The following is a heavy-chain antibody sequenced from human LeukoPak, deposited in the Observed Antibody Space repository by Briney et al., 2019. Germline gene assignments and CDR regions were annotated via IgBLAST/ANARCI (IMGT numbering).Heavy chain of an antibody. V-gene: IGHV3-23*01. Sequence: GGSLRLSCTASGFTFSNHGMNWVRQAPGKGLEWVSGISPSGDIRYYADSVKGRFTISRDNSKNTLYLEVISLTAEDTAVYYCAKDDAWLRFGEWSQGTLVTVSS. J-gene: IGHJ4*02. CDR2: ISPSGDIR. CDR1: GFTFSNHG. D-gene: IGHD3-10*01. CDR3: AKDDAWLRFGE.